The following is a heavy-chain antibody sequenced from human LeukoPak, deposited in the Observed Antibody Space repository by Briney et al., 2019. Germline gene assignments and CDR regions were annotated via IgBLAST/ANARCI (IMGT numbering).Heavy chain of an antibody. CDR1: GYTSTGYY. V-gene: IGHV1-2*02. CDR2: INPNSGGT. CDR3: ARVSPNYYGSGSLDY. D-gene: IGHD3-10*01. Sequence: EASVKVSCKASGYTSTGYYMHWVRQAPGQGLEWMGWINPNSGGTNYAQKFQGRVTMTRDTSISTAYMELSRLRSDDTAVYYCARVSPNYYGSGSLDYWGQGTLVTVSS. J-gene: IGHJ4*02.